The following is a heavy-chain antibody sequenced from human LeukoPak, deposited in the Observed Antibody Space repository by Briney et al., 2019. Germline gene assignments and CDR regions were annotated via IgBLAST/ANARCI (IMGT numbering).Heavy chain of an antibody. Sequence: GGSLRLSCAASGFTFSSYDMHWVLQATGKGLEWVSAIGTAGDTYYPGSVKGRFTISRENAKNSLYLQMNSLRAGDTAVYYCARESASGWFFDYWGQGTLVTVSS. D-gene: IGHD6-19*01. J-gene: IGHJ4*02. CDR1: GFTFSSYD. CDR2: IGTAGDT. V-gene: IGHV3-13*01. CDR3: ARESASGWFFDY.